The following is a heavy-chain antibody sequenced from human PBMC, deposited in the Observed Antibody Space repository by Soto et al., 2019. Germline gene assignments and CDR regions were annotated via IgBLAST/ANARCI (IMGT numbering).Heavy chain of an antibody. CDR2: IFPGDSDT. Sequence: PGESLKISCKGSGYSFSTYWIGWVRQMPGKGLEWMGIIFPGDSDTRYSPSFQGQVTISADKSISTAYLQWSSLKASDTAMYYCPSRSPDISTASPGTIDYWGQGTLVTVSS. CDR3: PSRSPDISTASPGTIDY. D-gene: IGHD3-9*01. V-gene: IGHV5-51*01. J-gene: IGHJ4*02. CDR1: GYSFSTYW.